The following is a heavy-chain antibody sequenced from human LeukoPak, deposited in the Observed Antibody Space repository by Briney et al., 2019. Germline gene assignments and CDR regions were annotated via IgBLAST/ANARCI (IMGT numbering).Heavy chain of an antibody. V-gene: IGHV3-7*01. J-gene: IGHJ6*03. Sequence: GGSLRLSCAASGFTFSSLYMNWIRQAPGKGLEWVATIDKDGSEKYYVDSVKGRFTISRDNAKNSLSLEMNSLRVEDTAVYYCARIFGYYYYYLDVWGKGTPVTISS. D-gene: IGHD3-3*01. CDR2: IDKDGSEK. CDR3: ARIFGYYYYYLDV. CDR1: GFTFSSLY.